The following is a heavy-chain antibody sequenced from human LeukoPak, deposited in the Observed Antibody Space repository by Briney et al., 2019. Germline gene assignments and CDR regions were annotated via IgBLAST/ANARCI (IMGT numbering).Heavy chain of an antibody. CDR1: GFTFSSYW. V-gene: IGHV3-7*04. CDR3: ARGIRFLEWLIPRGHAFDI. CDR2: IKQDGSEK. J-gene: IGHJ3*02. Sequence: PGGSLRLSCAASGFTFSSYWMSWVRQAPGKGLEWVANIKQDGSEKYYVDSVKGRFTISRDNAKNPLYLQMNSLRAEDTAVYYCARGIRFLEWLIPRGHAFDIWGQGTMVIVSS. D-gene: IGHD3-3*01.